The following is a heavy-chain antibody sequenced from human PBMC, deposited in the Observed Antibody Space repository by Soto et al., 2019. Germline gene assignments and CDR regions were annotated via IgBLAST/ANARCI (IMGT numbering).Heavy chain of an antibody. J-gene: IGHJ4*02. CDR2: IYYSGST. D-gene: IGHD6-19*01. Sequence: SETPSLTCTVPGGSLSSSSYYWCWIRHHPGKGLEWIGSIYYSGSTYYNPSLTSRVTISVDTSKNQFSLKLSSVTAADTAVYYCARRVGEYRSGWRFDYWGQGTLVTVS. CDR1: GGSLSSSSYY. CDR3: ARRVGEYRSGWRFDY. V-gene: IGHV4-39*01.